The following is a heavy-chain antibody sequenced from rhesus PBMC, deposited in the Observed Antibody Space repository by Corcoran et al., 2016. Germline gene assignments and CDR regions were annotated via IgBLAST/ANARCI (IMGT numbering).Heavy chain of an antibody. CDR2: IAGRVGST. V-gene: IGHV4-173*01. D-gene: IGHD3-3*01. J-gene: IGHJ4*01. CDR3: ARENIWTGYKGDY. Sequence: QVQLQESGPGLVKPSETLSLTRAVSGASISSNYWSWIRQPPGKGLEWIGRIAGRVGSTDYNPSLKSRVTISTDTSKNQFSLKLSSVTAADTAVYYCARENIWTGYKGDYWGQGVLVTVSS. CDR1: GASISSNY.